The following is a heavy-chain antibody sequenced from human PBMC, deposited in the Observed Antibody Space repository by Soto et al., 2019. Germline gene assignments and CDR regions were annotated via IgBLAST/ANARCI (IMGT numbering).Heavy chain of an antibody. CDR3: ARQGHPRYGYSPPGLDV. J-gene: IGHJ6*02. CDR1: GGSISSGDYY. Sequence: QVQLQESGPGLVKPSQTLSLTCTVSGGSISSGDYYWSWIRQPPGKGLEWIGYIYYSGSTYYNPSLKSRVTISVDTSKNQFSLKLSSVTAADTAVYYCARQGHPRYGYSPPGLDVWGQGTTVTVSS. D-gene: IGHD4-17*01. CDR2: IYYSGST. V-gene: IGHV4-30-4*01.